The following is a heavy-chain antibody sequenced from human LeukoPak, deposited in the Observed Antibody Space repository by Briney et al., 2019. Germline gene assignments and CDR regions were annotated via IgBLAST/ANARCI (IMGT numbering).Heavy chain of an antibody. CDR1: GFTFSSYA. J-gene: IGHJ4*02. V-gene: IGHV3-23*01. D-gene: IGHD3-16*01. Sequence: PGGSLRLSCAASGFTFSSYAMSWVRRAPGKGLEWVSAISGSGGSTYYADSVKGRFTISRDNSKNTLYLQMNSLRADDTAVYYCARDGGIGPPLGFDYWGQGTLVTVSS. CDR2: ISGSGGST. CDR3: ARDGGIGPPLGFDY.